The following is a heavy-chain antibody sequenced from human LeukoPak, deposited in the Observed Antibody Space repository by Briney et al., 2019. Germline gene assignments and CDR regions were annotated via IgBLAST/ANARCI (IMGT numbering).Heavy chain of an antibody. D-gene: IGHD1-26*01. CDR2: ISPNSGGT. CDR3: ARIPRIGGYYFYIYD. V-gene: IGHV1-2*02. Sequence: ASVTVSCPASGYTFIDYYIQGVRQAPGQGVAWMGWISPNSGGTKFGQKFQGKVTMPREKFMDTAYIELTRLRSDDNACYLCARIPRIGGYYFYIYDWGQVTLVTVCS. J-gene: IGHJ1*01. CDR1: GYTFIDYY.